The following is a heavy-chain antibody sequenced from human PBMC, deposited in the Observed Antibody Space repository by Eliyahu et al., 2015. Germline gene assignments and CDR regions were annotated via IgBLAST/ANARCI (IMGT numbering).Heavy chain of an antibody. CDR1: AVSMNKY. V-gene: IGHV4-39*01. CDR3: VRQKGDYDGPGDV. D-gene: IGHD3-22*01. CDR2: LHDDSGRT. J-gene: IGHJ2*01. Sequence: QVLLQASGPGLVRPSETLSLTCSLSAVSMNKYWAWIRQSPGEGLEWIGSLHDDSGRTYYNPSLKSRVTVFLDTSKNLLSLRLNSVTAGDTGTYYCVRQKGDYDGPGDVWGRGTQVTVSS.